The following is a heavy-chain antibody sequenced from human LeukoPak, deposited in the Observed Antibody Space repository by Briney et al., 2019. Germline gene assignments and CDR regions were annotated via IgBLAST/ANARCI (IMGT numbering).Heavy chain of an antibody. CDR1: GFTFSSYA. Sequence: PGRSLRLSCAASGFTFSSYAMHWVRQAPGKGLEYVSAISSNGGSTYYADSVKGRFTISRDNSKNTLYLQMSSLRAEDTAVYYCVKEVTGSGWDAFDIWGQGTMVTVSS. V-gene: IGHV3-64D*06. CDR3: VKEVTGSGWDAFDI. CDR2: ISSNGGST. J-gene: IGHJ3*02. D-gene: IGHD6-19*01.